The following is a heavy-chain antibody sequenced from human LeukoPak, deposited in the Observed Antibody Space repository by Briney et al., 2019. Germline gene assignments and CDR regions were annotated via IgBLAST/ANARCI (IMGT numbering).Heavy chain of an antibody. V-gene: IGHV3-23*01. CDR2: ISGSGGST. CDR1: GFTFSSYA. D-gene: IGHD2-2*01. J-gene: IGHJ4*02. Sequence: PGGSLRLSCAASGFTFSSYAMSWVRQAPGKGLEWVSAISGSGGSTYYADSVKGRFTISRDNSKNTLHLQMNSLRAEDTAVYYCAKDRVPYCSSTSCYGLDYWGQGTLVTVSS. CDR3: AKDRVPYCSSTSCYGLDY.